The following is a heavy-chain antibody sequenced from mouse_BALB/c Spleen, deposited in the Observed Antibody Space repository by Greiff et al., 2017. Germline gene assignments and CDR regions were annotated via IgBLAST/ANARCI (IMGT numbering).Heavy chain of an antibody. Sequence: VKLMESGPGLVAPSQTLSITCTVSGFSLSSYSVHWVRQPPGKGLEWLGMIWGGGSTDYNSALKSRLSISKDNSKSQVFLKMNSLQTDDTAMYYCARNLGDGSTFAYWGQGTLVTVSA. CDR1: GFSLSSYS. CDR2: IWGGGST. CDR3: ARNLGDGSTFAY. V-gene: IGHV2-6-4*01. D-gene: IGHD2-3*01. J-gene: IGHJ3*01.